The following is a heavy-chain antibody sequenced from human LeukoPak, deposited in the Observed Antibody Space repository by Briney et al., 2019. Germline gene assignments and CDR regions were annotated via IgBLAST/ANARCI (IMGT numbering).Heavy chain of an antibody. CDR3: GREGQVRYFDWLKDGFDY. CDR1: GGSISSYY. V-gene: IGHV4-59*12. J-gene: IGHJ4*02. Sequence: SETLSLTCTVFGGSISSYYWSWIRKPPGKGLEWMGYIYNSGITNKNPSLKSRVTISGDTSKNQFSLKLSSVTAEHRVVYYCGREGQVRYFDWLKDGFDYWGQGTLVIVSS. D-gene: IGHD3-9*01. CDR2: IYNSGIT.